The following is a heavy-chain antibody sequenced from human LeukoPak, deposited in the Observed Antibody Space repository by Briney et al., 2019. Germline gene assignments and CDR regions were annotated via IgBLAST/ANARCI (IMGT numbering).Heavy chain of an antibody. CDR2: IYHSGST. D-gene: IGHD6-6*01. CDR3: ARDQLVGNWFDP. Sequence: SETLSLTCTVSGGSISSYYWSWIRQPPGKGLEWIGYIYHSGSTYYNPSLKSRVTISVDRSKNQFSLRLSSVTAADTAVYYCARDQLVGNWFDPWGQGTLVTVSS. CDR1: GGSISSYY. V-gene: IGHV4-59*12. J-gene: IGHJ5*02.